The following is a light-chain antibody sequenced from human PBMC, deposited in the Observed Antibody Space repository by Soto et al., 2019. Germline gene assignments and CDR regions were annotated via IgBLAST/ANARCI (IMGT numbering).Light chain of an antibody. Sequence: TQSPATVSASVGDRVTINCRANQSISSWLAWYQQTPGKAPKLLIFDASNLETGVPSRFSGSGSGTDFTLTITSLQPDDFATYYCQQYNSYPSTFGQGTNVDVK. J-gene: IGKJ1*01. CDR1: QSISSW. CDR2: DAS. CDR3: QQYNSYPST. V-gene: IGKV1-5*01.